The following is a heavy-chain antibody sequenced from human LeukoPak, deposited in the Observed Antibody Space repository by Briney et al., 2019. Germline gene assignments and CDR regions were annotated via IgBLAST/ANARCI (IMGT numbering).Heavy chain of an antibody. D-gene: IGHD3-10*01. CDR3: ARDAGGITMVRGVMGY. Sequence: EASVNVSCKASGYAFTSYAIIWVRQAPGQGLEWMAWISAYNGNTNYAHTLQGRVTMTTANSQSTAYMEPRSLRSDDEAVYYCARDAGGITMVRGVMGYWGQGTLVTVSS. V-gene: IGHV1-18*01. J-gene: IGHJ4*02. CDR2: ISAYNGNT. CDR1: GYAFTSYA.